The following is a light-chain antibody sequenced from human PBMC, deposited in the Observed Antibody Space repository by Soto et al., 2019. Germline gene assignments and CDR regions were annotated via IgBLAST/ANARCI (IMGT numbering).Light chain of an antibody. CDR3: QQYDNVPLT. CDR1: QGISSY. V-gene: IGKV1-33*01. Sequence: DIQMTQSPSSFSASTGDRVTITCRASQGISSYLAWYQHKPGEAPKLLIYDASKLEAGVPSRFSGRGSGTDFTFSISSLQPEDIATYYCQQYDNVPLTFGGGTRLEIK. J-gene: IGKJ5*01. CDR2: DAS.